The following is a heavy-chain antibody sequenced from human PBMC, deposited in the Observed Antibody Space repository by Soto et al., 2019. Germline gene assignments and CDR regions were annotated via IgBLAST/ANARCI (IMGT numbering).Heavy chain of an antibody. V-gene: IGHV4-39*01. Sequence: PSETLSLTCSLSGASITSTTYFWALIRQPPGKGLEWGGSIYYSGKTHYNPSLKSRTTISVDRSRNQFSLQVSSVTAADTAVYYCAKNLPRTRRFDYWGQGTVVTVSS. CDR1: GASITSTTYF. CDR3: AKNLPRTRRFDY. J-gene: IGHJ4*02. CDR2: IYYSGKT.